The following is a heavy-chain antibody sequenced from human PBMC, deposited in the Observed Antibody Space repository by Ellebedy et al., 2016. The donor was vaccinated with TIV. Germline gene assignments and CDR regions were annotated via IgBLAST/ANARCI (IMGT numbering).Heavy chain of an antibody. V-gene: IGHV3-74*01. CDR3: ARGDRAGTTRLVDY. Sequence: GESLKISCAASGFTFSSYWMHWVRQAPGKGLVWVSRINSDGSSTSYVDSVKGRFTISRDNAKNTLYLQMNSLRAEDTALYYCARGDRAGTTRLVDYWGQGTLVTVSS. J-gene: IGHJ4*02. CDR2: INSDGSST. D-gene: IGHD1-7*01. CDR1: GFTFSSYW.